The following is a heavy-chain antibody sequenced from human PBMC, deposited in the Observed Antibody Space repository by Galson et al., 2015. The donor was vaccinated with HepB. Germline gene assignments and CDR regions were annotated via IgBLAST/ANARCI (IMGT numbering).Heavy chain of an antibody. V-gene: IGHV1-69*04. CDR1: GGTFSSYT. CDR3: ARDPHYEILTGYNGGMDV. D-gene: IGHD3-9*01. CDR2: IIPILGLA. J-gene: IGHJ6*02. Sequence: SVKVSCKASGGTFSSYTFSWVRQAPGQGPEWMGRIIPILGLANYAQKFQGRVTITADKPTSTAYMELSSLRSEDTAVYYCARDPHYEILTGYNGGMDVWGQGTTVTVSS.